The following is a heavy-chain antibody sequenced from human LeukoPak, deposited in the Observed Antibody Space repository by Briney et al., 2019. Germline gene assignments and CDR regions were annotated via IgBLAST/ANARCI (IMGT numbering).Heavy chain of an antibody. CDR3: ARDQDYYDSSGDYYYYYMDV. V-gene: IGHV3-20*04. D-gene: IGHD3-22*01. CDR2: INWNGGST. J-gene: IGHJ6*03. CDR1: GFTFDDYG. Sequence: GGSLRLSCAASGFTFDDYGMSWVRQAPGKGLEWVSGINWNGGSTGYADSVKGRFTISRDNAKNSLYLQMNSLRAEDTALYYCARDQDYYDSSGDYYYYYMDVWGKGTTVTVSS.